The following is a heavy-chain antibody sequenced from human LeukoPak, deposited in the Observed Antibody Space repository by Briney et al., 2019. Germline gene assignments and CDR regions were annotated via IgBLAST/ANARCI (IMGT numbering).Heavy chain of an antibody. J-gene: IGHJ3*02. CDR1: GFTFSSYS. V-gene: IGHV3-21*04. CDR3: AKVLIWTYGSGNYYKGAFDI. CDR2: ISSSSSYI. D-gene: IGHD3-10*01. Sequence: TGGSLRLSCAASGFTFSSYSMNWVRQAPGKGLEWVSSISSSSSYIYYADSVKGRFTISRDNAKNSLYLQMNSLRAEDTAVYYCAKVLIWTYGSGNYYKGAFDIWGQGTMVTVFS.